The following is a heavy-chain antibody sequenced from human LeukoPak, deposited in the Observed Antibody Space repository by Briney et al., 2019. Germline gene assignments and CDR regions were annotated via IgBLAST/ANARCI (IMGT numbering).Heavy chain of an antibody. D-gene: IGHD1-26*01. CDR2: IKQDGSER. CDR1: GFTFSSYW. V-gene: IGHV3-7*01. Sequence: GGSLRLSCAASGFTFSSYWMSWVRQAPGKGLEWVANIKQDGSERYYVDSVKGRFTISRDNAKNSLNLQMNSLRAEDTAIYYCARDNIVGATYFDYWGQGTLVTVSS. CDR3: ARDNIVGATYFDY. J-gene: IGHJ4*02.